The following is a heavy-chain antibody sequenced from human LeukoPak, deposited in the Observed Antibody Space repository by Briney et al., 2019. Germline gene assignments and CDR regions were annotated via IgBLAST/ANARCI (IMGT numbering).Heavy chain of an antibody. D-gene: IGHD3-16*01. Sequence: PGGSLRLSCAASGFTFSSYSMNWVRQAPGKGLEWVSSISSSSSYIYYADSVKGRFTISRDNAKNSLYLQMNSLRAEDTAVYYCARERARGGSYDYWGQGTLVTVSS. J-gene: IGHJ4*02. CDR2: ISSSSSYI. CDR1: GFTFSSYS. V-gene: IGHV3-21*01. CDR3: ARERARGGSYDY.